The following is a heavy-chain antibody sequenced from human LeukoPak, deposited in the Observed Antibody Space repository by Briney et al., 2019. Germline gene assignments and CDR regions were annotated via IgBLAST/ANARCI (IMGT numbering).Heavy chain of an antibody. CDR3: ARQTVVAVVAATFDY. D-gene: IGHD2-15*01. J-gene: IGHJ4*02. V-gene: IGHV4-34*01. CDR2: INHSGST. CDR1: GGSFSGYY. Sequence: SETLSLTCAVYGGSFSGYYWSWIRQPPGKGLEWIGEINHSGSTNYNPSLKSRVTISVDTSKNQFSMKLSSVTAADTAVYYCARQTVVAVVAATFDYWGQGTLVTVSS.